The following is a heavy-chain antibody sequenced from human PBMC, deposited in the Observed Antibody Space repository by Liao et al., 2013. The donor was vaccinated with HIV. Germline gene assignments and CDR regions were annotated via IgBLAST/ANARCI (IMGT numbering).Heavy chain of an antibody. V-gene: IGHV4-39*07. J-gene: IGHJ5*02. D-gene: IGHD1-14*01. CDR3: ARGQYHHRWFDP. CDR2: VYHNGRT. Sequence: QVQLQESGAGLVKPSETLSLTCSVSGGSVGTSTYYWGWIRQSPGKGLEWIGSVYHNGRTYYTPSLQSRVTISVSTSKNQFSLRLTSVTAADTAVYYCARGQYHHRWFDPWGQGTLVTVSS. CDR1: GGSVGTSTYY.